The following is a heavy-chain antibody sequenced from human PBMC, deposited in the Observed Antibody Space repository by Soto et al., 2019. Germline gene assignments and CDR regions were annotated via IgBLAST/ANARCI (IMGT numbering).Heavy chain of an antibody. V-gene: IGHV3-30*18. J-gene: IGHJ4*02. CDR3: AKDAYTPIRTTAHDSGGLDH. CDR2: ISRDGNNK. Sequence: PRGSLRLSCAPSGFTFRFSDMHWVSQAPGKGLEWVAIISRDGNNKDYGDSVKGRFTISRDNSKNALYLQMNSLRGEDTAVYYCAKDAYTPIRTTAHDSGGLDHWGRGTLVTVSS. D-gene: IGHD4-4*01. CDR1: GFTFRFSD.